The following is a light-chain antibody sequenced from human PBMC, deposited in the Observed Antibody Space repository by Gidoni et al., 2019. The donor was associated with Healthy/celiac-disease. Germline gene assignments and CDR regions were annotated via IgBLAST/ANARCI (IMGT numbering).Light chain of an antibody. CDR1: QSVSSN. V-gene: IGKV3-15*01. Sequence: EVVMTQSPATLSVSPGERVTLPCRASQSVSSNLAWYQQKLGQAPRLLIYGASTRATGIPARFSGSGSGTEFTLTISSLQSEDFAVYYCQQYNKWPPGTFXQXTKLEVK. CDR3: QQYNKWPPGT. J-gene: IGKJ2*01. CDR2: GAS.